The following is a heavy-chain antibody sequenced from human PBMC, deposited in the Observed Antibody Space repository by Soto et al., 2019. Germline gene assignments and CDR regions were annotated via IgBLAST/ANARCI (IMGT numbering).Heavy chain of an antibody. CDR3: ARVGEPDVVVVAAAQPDYYYYYMDV. J-gene: IGHJ6*03. CDR1: GFTFSSYW. Sequence: GSLRLSCAASGFTFSSYWMHWVRQAPGKGLVWVSRINSDGSSTSYADSVKGRFTISRDNAKNTLYLQMNSLRAEDTAVYYCARVGEPDVVVVAAAQPDYYYYYMDVWGKGTTVTVSS. D-gene: IGHD2-15*01. CDR2: INSDGSST. V-gene: IGHV3-74*01.